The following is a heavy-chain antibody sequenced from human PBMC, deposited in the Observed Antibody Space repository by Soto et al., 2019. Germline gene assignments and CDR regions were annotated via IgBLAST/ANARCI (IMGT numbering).Heavy chain of an antibody. D-gene: IGHD3-22*01. Sequence: SETLSLTCDVSGYFISNSNWWGWIRQPPGKGLEWIGYISPSGTTYYNPSLQSRLTMSVDTPKNQFSLRLISVSAMDTAVYYCAKIVGTARGPWFDPWGQGTLVTVS. CDR1: GYFISNSNW. CDR2: ISPSGTT. V-gene: IGHV4-28*01. CDR3: AKIVGTARGPWFDP. J-gene: IGHJ5*02.